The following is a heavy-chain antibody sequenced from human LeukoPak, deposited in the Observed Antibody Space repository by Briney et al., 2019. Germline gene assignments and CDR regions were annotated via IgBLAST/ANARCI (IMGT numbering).Heavy chain of an antibody. CDR1: GYTFIAYY. CDR3: ARLNSTHLFDTIYHQLDY. J-gene: IGHJ4*02. CDR2: INPNSGGT. Sequence: ASVKVSCKASGYTFIAYYMHWVRQAPGQGLEWMGWINPNSGGTNYAQKFQGRVTMTRDTSISTAYMDLSRLRSDDTAVYYCARLNSTHLFDTIYHQLDYWGQGALVTVSS. D-gene: IGHD2/OR15-2a*01. V-gene: IGHV1-2*02.